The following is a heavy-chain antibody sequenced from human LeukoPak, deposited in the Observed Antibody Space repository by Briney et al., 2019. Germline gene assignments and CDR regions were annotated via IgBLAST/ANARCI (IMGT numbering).Heavy chain of an antibody. Sequence: GESLRLSCAASGFSFTTYWMSWVRQAQGKGLEWVANINQDGTEKYYVDSMKGRFTISRDNGKNSLYLQMNSLRAEDMALYYCARGYYFDYWGQGTLVTVSS. CDR1: GFSFTTYW. CDR2: INQDGTEK. CDR3: ARGYYFDY. D-gene: IGHD3-10*01. V-gene: IGHV3-7*03. J-gene: IGHJ4*02.